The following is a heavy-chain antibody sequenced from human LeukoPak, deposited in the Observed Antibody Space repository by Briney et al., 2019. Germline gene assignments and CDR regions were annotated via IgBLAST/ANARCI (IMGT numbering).Heavy chain of an antibody. D-gene: IGHD6-13*01. CDR2: ISYDGSNK. CDR1: GFTFSSYG. J-gene: IGHJ4*02. CDR3: ANLVTRIAAAAGMGY. V-gene: IGHV3-30*18. Sequence: PGRSLRLSCAASGFTFSSYGMHCVRQAPGKGLEWVAVISYDGSNKYYADSVKGRFTISRDNSKNTLYLQMNSLRAEDTAVYYCANLVTRIAAAAGMGYWGQGTLVTVSS.